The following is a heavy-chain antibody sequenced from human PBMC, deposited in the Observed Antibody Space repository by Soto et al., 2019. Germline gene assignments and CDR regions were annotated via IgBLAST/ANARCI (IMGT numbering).Heavy chain of an antibody. CDR1: VFTFSSYE. V-gene: IGHV3-48*03. CDR3: ARVYCSTTTCHVQAFDS. CDR2: MSSAGDSS. Sequence: PGGCMKLSCAASVFTFSSYELNWVRQAPWKTLEWVSYMSSAGDSSYYAGSVKSRFTISRDNAKNSLYLQMNSLRVEDTAVYYCARVYCSTTTCHVQAFDSWGQGTLVTVSS. D-gene: IGHD2-2*01. J-gene: IGHJ4*02.